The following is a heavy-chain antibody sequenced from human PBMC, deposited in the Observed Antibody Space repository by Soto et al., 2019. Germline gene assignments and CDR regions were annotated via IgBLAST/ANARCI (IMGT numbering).Heavy chain of an antibody. D-gene: IGHD1-26*01. CDR3: ARGLGLYYFDY. V-gene: IGHV1-3*01. Sequence: ASVKVSCKASGYTFTSYAMHWVRQAPGQRLEWMGWINAGNGNTKYSQKLQGRVTITRDTSASTAYMELSSLRSEDTAVYYCARGLGLYYFDYWGQGTLVPVSS. CDR1: GYTFTSYA. CDR2: INAGNGNT. J-gene: IGHJ4*02.